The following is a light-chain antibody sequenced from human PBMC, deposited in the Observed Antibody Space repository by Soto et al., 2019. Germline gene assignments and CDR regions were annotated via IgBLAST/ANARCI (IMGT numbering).Light chain of an antibody. CDR2: DAS. J-gene: IGKJ1*01. V-gene: IGKV3-15*01. CDR3: QQYNNWPPWT. CDR1: ETVSGN. Sequence: EVVMTQSPATLSGSPGERATVSCRASETVSGNLAWYQQRPGQAPRLLMYDASTRAPGIPARFSGSGSGTEFTLTISSLQPEDFAVYYCQQYNNWPPWTFGQGTKV.